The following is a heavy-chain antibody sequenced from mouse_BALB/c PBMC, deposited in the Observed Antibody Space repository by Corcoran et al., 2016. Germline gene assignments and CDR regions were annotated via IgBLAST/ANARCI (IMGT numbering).Heavy chain of an antibody. D-gene: IGHD1-3*01. J-gene: IGHJ4*01. V-gene: IGHV1S136*01. Sequence: EVQLQQSGPELVKPGASVKMSCKASGYTFTSYVMHWLKQKPGQGLEWIGYINPYNDGTKYNEKFKGKATLTSDKSSSTAYMALSSLTSEDSAVYYYARLDPDIAMYYWGQGTSVTVSS. CDR2: INPYNDGT. CDR3: ARLDPDIAMYY. CDR1: GYTFTSYV.